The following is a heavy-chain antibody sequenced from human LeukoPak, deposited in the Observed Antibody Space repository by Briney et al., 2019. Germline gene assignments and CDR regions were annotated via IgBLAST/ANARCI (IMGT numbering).Heavy chain of an antibody. D-gene: IGHD3-10*01. CDR2: INPSGGST. CDR3: ARTFYYDSGSDNWFDP. J-gene: IGHJ5*02. CDR1: GYTFTNYY. V-gene: IGHV1-46*01. Sequence: ASVKVSCKASGYTFTNYYMHWVRQAPGQGLEWMGLINPSGGSTSYAEKFQGRVTMTRNTSISTAYMELSSLRSEDTAVYYCARTFYYDSGSDNWFDPWGQGTLVTVSS.